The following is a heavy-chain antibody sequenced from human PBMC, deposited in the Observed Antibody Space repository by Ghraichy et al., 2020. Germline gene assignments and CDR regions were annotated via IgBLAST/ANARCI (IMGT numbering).Heavy chain of an antibody. V-gene: IGHV3-13*01. Sequence: GGSLRLSCAASGFTFSSYDMHWVRQATGKGLEWVSAIGTAGDTYYPGSVKGRFTISRENAKNSLYLQMNSLRAGDTAVYYCARGHCSGGSCYPRYYYYGMDVWGQGTTVTVSS. CDR3: ARGHCSGGSCYPRYYYYGMDV. CDR2: IGTAGDT. J-gene: IGHJ6*02. CDR1: GFTFSSYD. D-gene: IGHD2-15*01.